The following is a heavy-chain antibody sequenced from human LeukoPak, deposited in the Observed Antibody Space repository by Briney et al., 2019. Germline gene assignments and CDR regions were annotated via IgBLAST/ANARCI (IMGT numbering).Heavy chain of an antibody. CDR2: IYPGDSDT. J-gene: IGHJ4*02. CDR1: GYSFTSYW. D-gene: IGHD1-7*01. Sequence: GESLKISCKGSGYSFTSYWIGWVRQMPGKGLEWMGIIYPGDSDTRYSPSFQGQVTISADKSISTAYLQWSSLKASDTAMYYCARDAEYNWNYVPYFDYWGQGTLVTVSS. CDR3: ARDAEYNWNYVPYFDY. V-gene: IGHV5-51*01.